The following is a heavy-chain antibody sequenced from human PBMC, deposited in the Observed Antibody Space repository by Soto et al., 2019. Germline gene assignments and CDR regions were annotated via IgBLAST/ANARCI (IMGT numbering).Heavy chain of an antibody. J-gene: IGHJ5*02. CDR2: ISSSGNAI. Sequence: GGSLRLSCAASGFTFSDYYMSWIRQAPGKGLEWVSYISSSGNAIYSVDSVKGRFTISRDNAKNSLYLQMNSLRAEDMAIYYCARGYSSRWSYNWFDPWGQGTLVTVSS. V-gene: IGHV3-11*01. D-gene: IGHD6-13*01. CDR3: ARGYSSRWSYNWFDP. CDR1: GFTFSDYY.